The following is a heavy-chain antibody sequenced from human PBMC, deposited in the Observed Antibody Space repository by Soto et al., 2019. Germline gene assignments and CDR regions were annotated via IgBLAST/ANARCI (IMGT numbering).Heavy chain of an antibody. CDR3: ARDVGEGYSIDY. J-gene: IGHJ4*02. CDR2: IYHSGST. Sequence: SDTLSLTCSFFSFSIHRSNRWSSFRQPPGKGLEWIGEIYHSGSTNYNPSLKSRVTISVDKSKNQFSLKLSSVTAADTAVYYCARDVGEGYSIDYWGQGTLVTVS. CDR1: SFSIHRSNR. V-gene: IGHV4-4*02. D-gene: IGHD6-13*01.